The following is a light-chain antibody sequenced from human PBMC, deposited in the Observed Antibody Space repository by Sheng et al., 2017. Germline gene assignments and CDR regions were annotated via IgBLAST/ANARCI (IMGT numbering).Light chain of an antibody. CDR2: AAT. Sequence: IQMTQSPSSLSASVGDRVTITCRASQSISSYLNWYQQKPGKAPKVLIYAATSLQSGVPSRFSGSESGTDFTLTISSLQPEDFATYYCQQSYSTPITFGQGTRLEIK. J-gene: IGKJ5*01. CDR1: QSISSY. V-gene: IGKV1-39*01. CDR3: QQSYSTPIT.